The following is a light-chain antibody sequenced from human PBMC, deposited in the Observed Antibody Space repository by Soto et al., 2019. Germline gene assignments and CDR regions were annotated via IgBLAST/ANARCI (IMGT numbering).Light chain of an antibody. J-gene: IGLJ1*01. CDR3: QSFDTSLRVYV. Sequence: QSVLTQPPSVSGAPGQRVTISCTGSSSNFGAGYEVHWYKQVPGAAPTLVIFNNLNRPPGFPERFSGSKSGTSASLVISGLQAEDEADYYCQSFDTSLRVYVFGSGTKLTVL. V-gene: IGLV1-40*01. CDR1: SSNFGAGYE. CDR2: NNL.